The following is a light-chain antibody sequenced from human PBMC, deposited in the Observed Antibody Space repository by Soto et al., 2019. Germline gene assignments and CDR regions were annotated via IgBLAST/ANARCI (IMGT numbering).Light chain of an antibody. V-gene: IGKV1-33*01. CDR1: QDISNY. CDR3: QQYDNLPRT. J-gene: IGKJ1*01. Sequence: DIQMTQSPSSLSASVGDRVTITCQASQDISNYLNWYQQKPGKAPKLLIYDASNLETGVPSRFSGSASGTDFTFTIRSLQPEDISTYYCQQYDNLPRTFGQGTKVEIK. CDR2: DAS.